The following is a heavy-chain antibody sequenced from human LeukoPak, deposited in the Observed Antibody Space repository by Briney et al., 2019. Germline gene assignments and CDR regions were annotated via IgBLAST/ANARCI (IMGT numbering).Heavy chain of an antibody. CDR2: TYYRSKWYH. CDR3: ARAREPRTLGYYFDY. V-gene: IGHV6-1*01. J-gene: IGHJ4*02. CDR1: GDSVSSHSSA. D-gene: IGHD1-26*01. Sequence: SQTLSLTFAISGDSVSSHSSAWNWIRQSPSRGLEWLGRTYYRSKWYHDYAVSVKSRISINPDTSKNQFSLQLSSVTPEDTAVYYCARAREPRTLGYYFDYWGQGTLVTVSS.